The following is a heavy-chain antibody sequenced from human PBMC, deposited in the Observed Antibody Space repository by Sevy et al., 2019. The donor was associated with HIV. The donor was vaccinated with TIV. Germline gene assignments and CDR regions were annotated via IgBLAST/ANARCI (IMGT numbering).Heavy chain of an antibody. CDR3: ARDASYCSSTSCYLDYYYYYGMDV. J-gene: IGHJ6*02. Sequence: GGSLRLSCAASGFTFSSYGMHWVRQAPGKGLEWVAVIWYDGSNKYYADSVKGRFTISRDNSKNTLYRQMNSLRAEDTAVYYCARDASYCSSTSCYLDYYYYYGMDVWGQGTTVTVSS. CDR2: IWYDGSNK. D-gene: IGHD2-2*01. CDR1: GFTFSSYG. V-gene: IGHV3-33*01.